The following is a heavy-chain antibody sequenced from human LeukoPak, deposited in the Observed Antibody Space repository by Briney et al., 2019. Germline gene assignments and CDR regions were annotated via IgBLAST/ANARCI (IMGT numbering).Heavy chain of an antibody. Sequence: SETLSLTCTVSGGSISSSSYSWGWICQPPGKGLEWIGSIYYSGSTYYNPSLKSRVTISVDTSKNQFSLKLSSVTAADTAVYYCARGATSCCYYYYYMDVWGKGTTVTVSS. CDR3: ARGATSCCYYYYYMDV. CDR1: GGSISSSSYS. D-gene: IGHD2-2*01. V-gene: IGHV4-39*01. CDR2: IYYSGST. J-gene: IGHJ6*03.